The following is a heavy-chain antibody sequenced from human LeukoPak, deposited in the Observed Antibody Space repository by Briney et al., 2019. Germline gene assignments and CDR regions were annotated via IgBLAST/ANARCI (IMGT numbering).Heavy chain of an antibody. Sequence: ASVTVSCTASGYTFTSYAMNWVRQAPGQGLEWMGWINTNTGNPTYAQGFTGRFVFSLDTSVSTAYLQISSLKAEDTAVYYCARDPKQWLGLYYYYMDVWGKGTTVTVSS. CDR2: INTNTGNP. J-gene: IGHJ6*03. D-gene: IGHD6-19*01. V-gene: IGHV7-4-1*02. CDR1: GYTFTSYA. CDR3: ARDPKQWLGLYYYYMDV.